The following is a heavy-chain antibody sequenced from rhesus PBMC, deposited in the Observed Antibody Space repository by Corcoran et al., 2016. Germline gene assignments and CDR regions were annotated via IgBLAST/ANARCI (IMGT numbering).Heavy chain of an antibody. CDR1: GSTFSDYY. Sequence: QVQLVRSGAEVKKPGSSVKVSCKASGSTFSDYYIQWVRQDPRQGFEWRGWNNPYNGKTKAEQSVQGVVTMTRDTSTSTAERELSSLRSEDTAVYYCARNEDDYGYYGLDSGGQGVVVTVSS. D-gene: IGHD3-9*01. J-gene: IGHJ6*01. CDR3: ARNEDDYGYYGLDS. CDR2: NNPYNGKT. V-gene: IGHV1S2*01.